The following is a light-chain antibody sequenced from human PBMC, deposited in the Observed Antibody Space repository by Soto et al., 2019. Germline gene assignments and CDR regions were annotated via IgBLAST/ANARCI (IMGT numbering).Light chain of an antibody. CDR2: DAS. CDR1: QTISSW. V-gene: IGKV1-5*01. J-gene: IGKJ4*01. Sequence: DIQMTQSPSTLSASVGDRVTITCRASQTISSWLAWYQQKPGKAPKFLIYDASSLESGVTSRFSGSGSGPEFTLTISRLQPDDCATYLCQQYDSYPLTFGGGIKVEIK. CDR3: QQYDSYPLT.